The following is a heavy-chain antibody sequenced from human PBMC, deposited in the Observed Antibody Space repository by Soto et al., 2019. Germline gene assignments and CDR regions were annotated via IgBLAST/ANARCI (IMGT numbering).Heavy chain of an antibody. V-gene: IGHV1-3*01. Sequence: ASGKVARQASRYTLSSYVLHLVRPTPGQRLEWMGWINAGNGNTKYSQKFQGRVTITRDTSASTAYMELSSLRSEDTAVYYCARDGVPAATPNWFDPWGQGTLVTVSS. CDR1: RYTLSSYV. CDR3: ARDGVPAATPNWFDP. D-gene: IGHD2-2*01. J-gene: IGHJ5*02. CDR2: INAGNGNT.